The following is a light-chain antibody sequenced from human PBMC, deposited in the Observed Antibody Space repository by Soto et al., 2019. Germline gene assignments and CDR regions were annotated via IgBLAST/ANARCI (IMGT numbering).Light chain of an antibody. J-gene: IGLJ3*02. CDR3: QSYDNSLSGSRV. CDR1: SSNFGAGYD. V-gene: IGLV1-40*01. Sequence: QSVLTQPPSVSGAPGQTVTISCSGTSSNFGAGYDAHWYQQLPGTAPKLLIYANSNRPSGVPDRFSGSKSGTSASLAITGLQAEDGADYYCQSYDNSLSGSRVFGGGTKVTVL. CDR2: ANS.